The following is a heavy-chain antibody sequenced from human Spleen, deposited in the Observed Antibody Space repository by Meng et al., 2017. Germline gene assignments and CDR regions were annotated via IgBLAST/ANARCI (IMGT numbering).Heavy chain of an antibody. J-gene: IGHJ6*02. V-gene: IGHV3-74*01. D-gene: IGHD3-9*01. CDR1: GFTFKNYW. CDR3: AREFNHDILAGYDKKDYFYYALDV. CDR2: IDNDGSAT. Sequence: GGSLRLSCVVSGFTFKNYWIHWVRQAPGKGLLWVSHIDNDGSATNYADSVKGRFTISRDNGRNTVYLQMNSLRADDTAVYYCAREFNHDILAGYDKKDYFYYALDVWGQGTTVTVSS.